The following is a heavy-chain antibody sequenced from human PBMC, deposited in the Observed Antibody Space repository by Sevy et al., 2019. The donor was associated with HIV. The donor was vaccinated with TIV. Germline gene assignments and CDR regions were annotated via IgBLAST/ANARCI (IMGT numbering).Heavy chain of an antibody. CDR3: ARQGGDLGLSS. J-gene: IGHJ5*02. CDR1: GYSFTSYW. Sequence: GESLKISCKGSGYSFTSYWIGWVRQMPGKGLEWRGFIYPGDSHTRHSPSIQGQVTISAVKSISTAYLQCSSLKASENAMYYFARQGGDLGLSSWGQGTLVTVSS. V-gene: IGHV5-51*01. D-gene: IGHD2-21*01. CDR2: IYPGDSHT.